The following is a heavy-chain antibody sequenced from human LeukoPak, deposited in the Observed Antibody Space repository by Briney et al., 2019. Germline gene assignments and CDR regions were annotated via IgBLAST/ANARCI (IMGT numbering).Heavy chain of an antibody. J-gene: IGHJ4*02. D-gene: IGHD3/OR15-3a*01. CDR1: GFTLSSYA. V-gene: IGHV3-23*01. Sequence: GGSLSLSCAASGFTLSSYAMGWVRQAPGKRVEWVSAISGSGGSTYYADSVRGRFTISRDNSKNTLYLQMNSLRAEDTAVYYCAKAGSFWTRGYFDYWGQGTLVTVSS. CDR3: AKAGSFWTRGYFDY. CDR2: ISGSGGST.